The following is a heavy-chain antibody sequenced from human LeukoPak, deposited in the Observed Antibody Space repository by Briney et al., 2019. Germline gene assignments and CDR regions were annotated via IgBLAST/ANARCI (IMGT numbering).Heavy chain of an antibody. J-gene: IGHJ4*02. Sequence: KPSETLSLTCTVFGSSINSVYSWGWIRQPPGKGLEWIGSIYHNGNTYYNSSLKSRVTFSVHTSENQFSLKLSSVTAADTAVYYCASYKTYYDSSGNPFDYWGQGTLVTVSS. V-gene: IGHV4-38-2*02. D-gene: IGHD3-22*01. CDR3: ASYKTYYDSSGNPFDY. CDR2: IYHNGNT. CDR1: GSSINSVYS.